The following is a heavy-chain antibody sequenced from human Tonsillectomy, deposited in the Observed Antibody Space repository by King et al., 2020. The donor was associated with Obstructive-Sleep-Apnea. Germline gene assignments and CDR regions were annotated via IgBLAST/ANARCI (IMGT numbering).Heavy chain of an antibody. CDR3: ARDRVVRGYYYYYGMDV. Sequence: VQLVESGGALVQPGGSLRLSCAASGSTFSSYWMHWVRQAPGKGLVWVSHINSDGSSTSYADSGKGRFTISRDNAKNTLYLQMNSLRAEDTAVYFCARDRVVRGYYYYYGMDVWGQGTAVTVSS. J-gene: IGHJ6*02. CDR2: INSDGSST. V-gene: IGHV3-74*01. CDR1: GSTFSSYW. D-gene: IGHD3-10*01.